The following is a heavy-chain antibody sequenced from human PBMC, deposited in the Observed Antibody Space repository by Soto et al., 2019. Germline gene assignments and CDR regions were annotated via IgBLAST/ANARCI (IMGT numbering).Heavy chain of an antibody. CDR1: GYSFTSYW. CDR3: ARRGLHSYYYGSGSPVDFDY. CDR2: IYPGDSDT. Sequence: GESLKSSCKGSGYSFTSYWIGWVRQMPGKGLEWMGIIYPGDSDTRYSPSFQGQVTISADKSISTAYLQWSSLKASDTAMYYCARRGLHSYYYGSGSPVDFDYWGQGTLVPVSP. D-gene: IGHD3-10*01. V-gene: IGHV5-51*01. J-gene: IGHJ4*02.